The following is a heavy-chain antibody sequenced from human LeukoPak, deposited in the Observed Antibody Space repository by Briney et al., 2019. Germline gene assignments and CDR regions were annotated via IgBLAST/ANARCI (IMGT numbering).Heavy chain of an antibody. Sequence: GESLKISCKGSGYSFTSYWIGWVRQMPGKGLEWMGIIYPGDSDTRYSPSFQGQVTISADKSISTAYLQWSSLKASDTAMYYCARPLDSGRGAGAFDIWGQGTMDTVSS. V-gene: IGHV5-51*01. CDR1: GYSFTSYW. CDR2: IYPGDSDT. D-gene: IGHD1-26*01. CDR3: ARPLDSGRGAGAFDI. J-gene: IGHJ3*02.